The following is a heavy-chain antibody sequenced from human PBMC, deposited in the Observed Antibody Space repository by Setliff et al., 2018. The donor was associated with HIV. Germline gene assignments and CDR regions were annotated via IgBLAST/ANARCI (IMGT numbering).Heavy chain of an antibody. CDR1: GGSISSRGDY. V-gene: IGHV4-31*03. J-gene: IGHJ6*03. CDR2: IYYTGST. Sequence: SETLSLTCTVAGGSISSRGDYWSWVRQHPGKGLEWIGYIYYTGSTYSNPSLQSRVRISVDTSKNQFSLRLNSVTAADTAVYYRARDSANGKTANLNYLDVWGKGTTVTVSS. CDR3: ARDSANGKTANLNYLDV. D-gene: IGHD2-8*01.